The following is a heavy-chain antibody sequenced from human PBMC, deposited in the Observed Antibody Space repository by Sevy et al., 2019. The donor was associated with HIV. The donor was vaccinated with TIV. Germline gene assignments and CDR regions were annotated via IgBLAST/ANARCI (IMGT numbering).Heavy chain of an antibody. Sequence: SETLSLTCSVSGGSISSYFWTWVRQSPGKGLEWIGNIYFTGNTDYSPSLKSRVTLSLDTSKSQFSLTLQSVTAADTAIYFCARDSTTRPRVLVYWGQGTLVTGSS. CDR2: IYFTGNT. D-gene: IGHD1-1*01. CDR1: GGSISSYF. J-gene: IGHJ4*02. CDR3: ARDSTTRPRVLVY. V-gene: IGHV4-59*01.